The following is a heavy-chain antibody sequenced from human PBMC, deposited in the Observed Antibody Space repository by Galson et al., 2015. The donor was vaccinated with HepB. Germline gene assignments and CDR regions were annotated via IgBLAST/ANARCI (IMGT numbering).Heavy chain of an antibody. Sequence: SLRLSCAASGFTFSSYWMSWVRQAPGKGLEWVANIKQDGSEKYYVDSVKGRFTISRDNAKNSLYLQMNSLRAEDTAVYYCARVGCSGYDQYYFDYWGQGTLVTVSS. V-gene: IGHV3-7*03. J-gene: IGHJ4*02. D-gene: IGHD5-12*01. CDR1: GFTFSSYW. CDR3: ARVGCSGYDQYYFDY. CDR2: IKQDGSEK.